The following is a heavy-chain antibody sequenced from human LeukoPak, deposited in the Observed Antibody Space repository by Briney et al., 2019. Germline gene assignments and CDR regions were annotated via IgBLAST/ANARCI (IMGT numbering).Heavy chain of an antibody. D-gene: IGHD3-9*01. J-gene: IGHJ4*02. V-gene: IGHV1-46*01. CDR1: GYTFTSYY. Sequence: ASVKVSCKASGYTFTSYYMHWVRQAPGQGLEWMGIINPSGGSTSYAQKFQGRVTMTTDTSTSTAYMELRSLRSDDTAVYYCARDRGILTGPQKSPGYWGQGTLVTVSS. CDR3: ARDRGILTGPQKSPGY. CDR2: INPSGGST.